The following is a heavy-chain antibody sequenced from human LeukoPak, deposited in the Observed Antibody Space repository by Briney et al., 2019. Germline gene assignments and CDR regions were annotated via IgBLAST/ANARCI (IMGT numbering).Heavy chain of an antibody. J-gene: IGHJ6*03. V-gene: IGHV4-39*01. CDR3: ARRNSYYGSGSYYYYMDV. CDR1: GGSISSSSYY. D-gene: IGHD3-10*01. Sequence: PSETLSPTCTVSGGSISSSSYYWGWIRQPPGKGLEWIGSIYYSGSTYYNPSLKSRVTISVDTSKNQFSLKLSSVTAADTAVYYCARRNSYYGSGSYYYYMDVWGKGTTVTVSS. CDR2: IYYSGST.